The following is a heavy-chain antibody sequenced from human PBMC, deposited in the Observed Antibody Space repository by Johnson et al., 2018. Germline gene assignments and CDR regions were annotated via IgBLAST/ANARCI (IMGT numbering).Heavy chain of an antibody. CDR2: IWYDGSYK. J-gene: IGHJ6*03. D-gene: IGHD6-13*01. Sequence: QVQLVQSGGGVVQPGRSLRLSCSASGFTFSNYGMHWVRQAPGKGLEWVAVIWYDGSYKYYADSVKGRFTISRDNSKNTLYLQMNSLRAEDTAVYYWAKDKWGRSWPVEDYYYYMDVWGKGTTVTVSS. CDR1: GFTFSNYG. CDR3: AKDKWGRSWPVEDYYYYMDV. V-gene: IGHV3-33*06.